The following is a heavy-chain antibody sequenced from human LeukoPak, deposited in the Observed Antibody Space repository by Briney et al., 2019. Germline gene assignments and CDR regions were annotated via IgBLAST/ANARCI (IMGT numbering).Heavy chain of an antibody. Sequence: TGGSLRLSCAASGFTFSDYYMSWIRQAPGKGLEWVSYISSSGSTIYYADSVKGRFTISRDNAKNSLYLQMNSLRAEDTAVYCCARGITMVRGVPDKTDDYWGQGTLVTVSS. J-gene: IGHJ4*02. CDR2: ISSSGSTI. CDR3: ARGITMVRGVPDKTDDY. CDR1: GFTFSDYY. D-gene: IGHD3-10*01. V-gene: IGHV3-11*01.